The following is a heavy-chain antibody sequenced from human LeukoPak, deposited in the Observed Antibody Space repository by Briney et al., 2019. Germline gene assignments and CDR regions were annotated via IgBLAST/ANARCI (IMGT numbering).Heavy chain of an antibody. D-gene: IGHD3-9*01. Sequence: GASVKVSCKASGYTFTGYYMHWVRQAPGQGLEWMGWINPNSGGTNYAQKFQGRFTMTRDTSISTAYMELSRLRFDDTAVYYCASSLIGYLLDAFDIWGQGTMVTVSS. CDR2: INPNSGGT. V-gene: IGHV1-2*02. J-gene: IGHJ3*02. CDR3: ASSLIGYLLDAFDI. CDR1: GYTFTGYY.